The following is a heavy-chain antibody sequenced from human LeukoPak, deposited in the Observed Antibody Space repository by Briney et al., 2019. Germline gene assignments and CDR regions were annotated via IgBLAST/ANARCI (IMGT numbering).Heavy chain of an antibody. CDR1: GFTFSSYD. J-gene: IGHJ4*02. CDR2: ISTSSTTI. Sequence: GGSLRLSCAASGFTFSSYDMNWVRQAPGKGLEWVSYISTSSTTIFYADSVKGRFTISRDNAKNSLFLQMNSLRDEDTAVYYCARGGQNYFDYWGQGTLVTVSS. V-gene: IGHV3-48*02. CDR3: ARGGQNYFDY.